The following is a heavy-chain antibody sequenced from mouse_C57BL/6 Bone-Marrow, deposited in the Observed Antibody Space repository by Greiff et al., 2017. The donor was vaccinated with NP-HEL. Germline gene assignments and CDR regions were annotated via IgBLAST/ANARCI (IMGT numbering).Heavy chain of an antibody. Sequence: QVHVKQSGAELVRPGASVTLSCKASGYTFTDYEMHWVKQTPVHGLEWIGAIDPETGGTAYNQKFKGKAILTADKSSSTAYMELRSLTSEDSAVYYCTRLGFYYGSSYQYYFDYWGQGTTLTVSS. CDR2: IDPETGGT. CDR1: GYTFTDYE. CDR3: TRLGFYYGSSYQYYFDY. V-gene: IGHV1-15*01. J-gene: IGHJ2*01. D-gene: IGHD1-1*01.